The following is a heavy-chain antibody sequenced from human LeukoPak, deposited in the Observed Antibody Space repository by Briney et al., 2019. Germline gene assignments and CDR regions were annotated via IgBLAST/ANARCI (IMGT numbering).Heavy chain of an antibody. V-gene: IGHV4-59*01. D-gene: IGHD6-13*01. J-gene: IGHJ4*02. CDR1: GGSISSYY. Sequence: MPSETLSLTCTVSGGSISSYYWSWIRQPPGKGLEWIGYIYYSGSTNYNPSLKSRVTISVGTSKNQFSLKLSSVTAADTAVYYCARGGGRAFDYWGQGTLVTVSS. CDR2: IYYSGST. CDR3: ARGGGRAFDY.